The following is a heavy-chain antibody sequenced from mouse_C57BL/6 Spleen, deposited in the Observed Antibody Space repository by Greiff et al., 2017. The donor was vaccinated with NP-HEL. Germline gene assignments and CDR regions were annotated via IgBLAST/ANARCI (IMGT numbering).Heavy chain of an antibody. CDR1: GFTFSSYA. CDR3: ARDSNFAAY. V-gene: IGHV5-4*01. D-gene: IGHD2-5*01. Sequence: EVQRVESGGGLVKPGGSLKLSCAASGFTFSSYAMSWVRQTPEKRLEWVATISDGGSYTYYPDNVKGRFTISRDNAKNNLYLQMSHLKSEDTAMYYCARDSNFAAYWGQGTLVTVSA. CDR2: ISDGGSYT. J-gene: IGHJ3*01.